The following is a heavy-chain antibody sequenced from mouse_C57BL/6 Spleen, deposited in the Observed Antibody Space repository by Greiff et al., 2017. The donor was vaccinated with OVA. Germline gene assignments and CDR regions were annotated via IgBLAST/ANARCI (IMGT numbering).Heavy chain of an antibody. J-gene: IGHJ4*01. D-gene: IGHD2-5*01. CDR1: GYTFTSYW. Sequence: QVQLQQPGAELVRPGTSVKLSCKASGYTFTSYWMHWVKQRPGQGLEWIGVIDPSDSYTNYNQKFKGKATLTVDTSSSTAYMQLSSLTSEDSAVYYCARDGSNYGYYAMDYWGQGTSVTVSS. CDR3: ARDGSNYGYYAMDY. CDR2: IDPSDSYT. V-gene: IGHV1-59*01.